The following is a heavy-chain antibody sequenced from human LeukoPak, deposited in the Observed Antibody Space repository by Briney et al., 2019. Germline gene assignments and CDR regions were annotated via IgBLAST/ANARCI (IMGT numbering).Heavy chain of an antibody. J-gene: IGHJ4*02. CDR3: AKLAAAGQDY. V-gene: IGHV3-23*01. CDR2: ISGSGGST. D-gene: IGHD6-13*01. CDR1: GFTFKTYS. Sequence: GGSLRLSCVVSGFTFKTYSMNWVRQAPGKGLEWVSAISGSGGSTYYADSVKGRFTISRDNSKNTLYLQMNSLRAEDTAVYYCAKLAAAGQDYWGQGTLVTVSS.